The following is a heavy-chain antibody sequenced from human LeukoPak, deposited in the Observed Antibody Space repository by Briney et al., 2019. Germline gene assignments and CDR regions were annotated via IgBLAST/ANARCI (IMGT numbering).Heavy chain of an antibody. CDR3: ARTPAVGPFDY. Sequence: PSETLSLTCTVSGGSISSYYWSWIRQPPGKGLEWIGYIYYSGSTYYNPSLKSRVTISVDTSKNQFSLKLSSVTAADTAVYYCARTPAVGPFDYWGQGTLVTVSS. D-gene: IGHD4-23*01. CDR2: IYYSGST. V-gene: IGHV4-59*12. CDR1: GGSISSYY. J-gene: IGHJ4*02.